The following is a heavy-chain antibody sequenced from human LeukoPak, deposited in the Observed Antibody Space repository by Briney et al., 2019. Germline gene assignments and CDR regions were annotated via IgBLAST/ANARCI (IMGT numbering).Heavy chain of an antibody. Sequence: SETLSLTCTVSGGSTSSYYWSWIRQPPGKGLEWIGYMYYSGSTNYNPSPKSRVTISVDTSKNQLSLKVSSVTAADTAVYYCGRERRDGYKENAFDIWGQGTMVTVSS. D-gene: IGHD5-24*01. V-gene: IGHV4-59*01. J-gene: IGHJ3*02. CDR2: MYYSGST. CDR1: GGSTSSYY. CDR3: GRERRDGYKENAFDI.